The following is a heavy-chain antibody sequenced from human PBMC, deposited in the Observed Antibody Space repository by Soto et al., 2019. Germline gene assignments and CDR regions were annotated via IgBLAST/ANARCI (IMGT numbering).Heavy chain of an antibody. CDR2: IVPIVDTS. J-gene: IGHJ4*02. D-gene: IGHD5-12*01. CDR1: GGTFSSYA. Sequence: QVQLVQSGAEVRQPASSVKVSCKTSGGTFSSYAISWVRQAPGQGLEWMGGIVPIVDTSTYAQKFQGRVTITADKSTSTAYMELSSLRSDDTAVYYCVRVVAIAGYPDNWGQGTLVTVSS. V-gene: IGHV1-69*14. CDR3: VRVVAIAGYPDN.